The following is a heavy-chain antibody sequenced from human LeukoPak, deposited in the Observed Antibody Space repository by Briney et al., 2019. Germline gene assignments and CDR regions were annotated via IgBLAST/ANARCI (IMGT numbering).Heavy chain of an antibody. Sequence: SEALFLTCAVDGGSFSDYLWSWIRQSPGTGLEWIGEINRNGGTNYNLSLKRRVAISEARSRNQSSLRLTSVPAADTGVYYCARLSRHALRCTLCGCYSTIWFDPWGQGTLVTVSS. D-gene: IGHD2-15*01. CDR1: GGSFSDYL. J-gene: IGHJ5*02. CDR3: ARLSRHALRCTLCGCYSTIWFDP. V-gene: IGHV4-34*01. CDR2: INRNGGT.